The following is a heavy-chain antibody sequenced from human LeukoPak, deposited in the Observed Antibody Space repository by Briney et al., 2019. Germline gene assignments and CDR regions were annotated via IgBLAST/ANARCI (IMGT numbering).Heavy chain of an antibody. V-gene: IGHV4-59*08. CDR3: ARLDGSGYCYFDY. CDR2: IYYRGST. D-gene: IGHD3-22*01. J-gene: IGHJ4*02. CDR1: GGSINSHH. Sequence: SETLSLTCTVSGGSINSHHWSWIRQPPGKGLEWIGYIYYRGSTNYNPSLKSRVTISVDTSKNQFSLKLSSVTAADTAVYYCARLDGSGYCYFDYWGQGTLVTVSS.